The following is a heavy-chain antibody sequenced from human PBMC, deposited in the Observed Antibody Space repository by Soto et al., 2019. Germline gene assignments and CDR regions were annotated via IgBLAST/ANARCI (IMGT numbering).Heavy chain of an antibody. J-gene: IGHJ5*02. V-gene: IGHV1-8*01. Sequence: QVQLVQSGAEVKKPGASVKVSCKASGYTFTSYDINWVRQATGQGLEWMGWMNPNSGNTGYAQKFQGRVXTTXNXSISTAYMELSSLRSEDTAVYYCARSLTAMVNWFDPWGQGTLVTVSS. D-gene: IGHD5-18*01. CDR1: GYTFTSYD. CDR2: MNPNSGNT. CDR3: ARSLTAMVNWFDP.